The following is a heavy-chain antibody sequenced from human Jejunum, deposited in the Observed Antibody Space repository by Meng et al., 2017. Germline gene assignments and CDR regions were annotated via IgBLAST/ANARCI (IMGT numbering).Heavy chain of an antibody. Sequence: EVQLMESGRGSVPPGGYLRLSCAASGSTFSSYWMHWVRQDPGKGLMWLSHISPDGSSTAYADSVKGRFTISRDNAKNTLYLQMNSLGAEDTAVYYCLRDVKGSTYWGQGTLVTVSS. CDR3: LRDVKGSTY. J-gene: IGHJ4*02. CDR1: GSTFSSYW. CDR2: ISPDGSST. D-gene: IGHD3-10*01. V-gene: IGHV3-74*01.